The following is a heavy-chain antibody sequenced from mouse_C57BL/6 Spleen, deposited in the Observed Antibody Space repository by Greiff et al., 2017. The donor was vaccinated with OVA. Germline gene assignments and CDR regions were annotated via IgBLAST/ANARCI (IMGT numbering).Heavy chain of an antibody. D-gene: IGHD1-1*01. CDR2: IDPENGDT. CDR3: TTRLLRSRFY. J-gene: IGHJ2*01. CDR1: GFNIKDDY. Sequence: EVKLMESGAELVRPGASVKLSCTASGFNIKDDYMHWVKQRPEQGLEWIGWIDPENGDTEYASKFQGKATITADTSSNTAYLQLSSLTSEDTAVYYCTTRLLRSRFYWGQGTTLTVSS. V-gene: IGHV14-4*01.